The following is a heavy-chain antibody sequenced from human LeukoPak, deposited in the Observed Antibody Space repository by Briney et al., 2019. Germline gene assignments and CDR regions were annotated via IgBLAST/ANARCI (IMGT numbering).Heavy chain of an antibody. CDR2: VYYSGST. Sequence: SETLFLTCSVSGGSISTISRYWGWVRQPPGKGLEWIGSVYYSGSTHYNPSLKSRVAISLDTSKNQFSLKLTSVTAADTAVYYCARGRYDGMDVWGQGTTVTVSS. CDR1: GGSISTISRY. CDR3: ARGRYDGMDV. V-gene: IGHV4-39*01. D-gene: IGHD1-14*01. J-gene: IGHJ6*02.